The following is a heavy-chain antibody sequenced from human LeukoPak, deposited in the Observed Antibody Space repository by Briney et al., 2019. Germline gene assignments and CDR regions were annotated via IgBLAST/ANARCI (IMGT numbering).Heavy chain of an antibody. Sequence: PGGSLRLSRAASGFTLSSYSMSWVRQAPRRGLEWVANIKKDGSEKYYVDSVKGRFTSSRDNAKNSLYLQMNSLRAEDTAVYYCAREGYYYDSSGYYLDYWGQGTLVTVSS. D-gene: IGHD3-22*01. J-gene: IGHJ4*02. CDR2: IKKDGSEK. CDR1: GFTLSSYS. CDR3: AREGYYYDSSGYYLDY. V-gene: IGHV3-7*01.